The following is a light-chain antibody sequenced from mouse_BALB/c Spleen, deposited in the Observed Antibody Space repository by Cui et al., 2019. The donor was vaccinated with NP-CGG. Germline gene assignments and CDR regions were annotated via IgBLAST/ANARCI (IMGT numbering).Light chain of an antibody. CDR1: TGAVTTSNY. J-gene: IGLJ1*01. CDR2: GTN. CDR3: ALWYSNHWV. V-gene: IGLV1*01. Sequence: HAVVTQASALTTSPCETVTLTCRSSTGAVTTSNYANWVQEKPDHLFTGLIGGTNNRAPGVPARFSGSLIGDKAALTITGAQTEDEAIYFCALWYSNHWVFGGGTKLTVL.